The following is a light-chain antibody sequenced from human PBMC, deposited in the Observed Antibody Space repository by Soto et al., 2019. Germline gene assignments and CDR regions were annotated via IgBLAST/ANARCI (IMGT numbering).Light chain of an antibody. CDR2: SYN. CDR3: AAWDDSLNGYV. Sequence: QSVLTQPTSASETPGQRVTISCSGSSSNIGSNTVNWYQQLPGTAPKLLIYSYNQRPSGVPDRFSGSKSGTSASLAISGLQSEDEADYYCAAWDDSLNGYVFGTGTKLTVL. CDR1: SSNIGSNT. V-gene: IGLV1-44*01. J-gene: IGLJ1*01.